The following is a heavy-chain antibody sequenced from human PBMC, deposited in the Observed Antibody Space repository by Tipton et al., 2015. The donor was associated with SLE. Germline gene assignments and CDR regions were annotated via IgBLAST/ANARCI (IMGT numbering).Heavy chain of an antibody. Sequence: TLSLTCTVSGGSISSHYWSWIRQPPGKGLEWIGYISYSESTNYNPSPKSRGTISVDTSKNRFSLKLRSVTAADTAVYYCAGAWQGYCSGGTCYVLDYWGQGTLVTVSS. J-gene: IGHJ4*02. V-gene: IGHV4-59*11. CDR2: ISYSEST. CDR1: GGSISSHY. D-gene: IGHD2-15*01. CDR3: AGAWQGYCSGGTCYVLDY.